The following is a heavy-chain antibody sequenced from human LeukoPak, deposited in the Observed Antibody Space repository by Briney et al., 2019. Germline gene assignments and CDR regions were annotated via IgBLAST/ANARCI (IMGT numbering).Heavy chain of an antibody. J-gene: IGHJ3*02. Sequence: PGGSLRLSCAASGFTFSNYWMHWVRQAPGKGLEWVSGISWNSGSIGYADSVKGRFTISRDNAKNSLYLQMNSLRAEDTALYYCAKDMYYYDSSGSAFDIWGQGTMVTVSS. CDR3: AKDMYYYDSSGSAFDI. D-gene: IGHD3-22*01. V-gene: IGHV3-9*01. CDR2: ISWNSGSI. CDR1: GFTFSNYW.